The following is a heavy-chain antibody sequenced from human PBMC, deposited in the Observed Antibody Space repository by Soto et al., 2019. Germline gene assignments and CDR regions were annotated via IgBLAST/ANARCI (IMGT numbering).Heavy chain of an antibody. CDR3: ARGIAAALDLWFDP. V-gene: IGHV4-59*01. D-gene: IGHD6-13*01. CDR1: GGSISSYY. Sequence: PSETLSLTCTVSGGSISSYYWSWIRQPPGKGLEWIGYIYYSGSTNYNPSLKSRVTISVDTSKNQFSLKLSSVTAADTAVYYCARGIAAALDLWFDPWGQGTLVTVSS. J-gene: IGHJ5*02. CDR2: IYYSGST.